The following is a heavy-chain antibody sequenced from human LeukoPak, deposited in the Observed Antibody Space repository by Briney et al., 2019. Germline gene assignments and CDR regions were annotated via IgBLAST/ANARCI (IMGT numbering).Heavy chain of an antibody. CDR3: VSGNDPDYLWTTYRLDAFDI. V-gene: IGHV3-21*01. J-gene: IGHJ3*02. CDR1: GYTFRDYS. D-gene: IGHD3-16*02. CDR2: ISSTGTYI. Sequence: GGSLRLSCAASGYTFRDYSVNWVRQVPGKGLEWVSSISSTGTYIYYADSVEGRFTISRDNAKNSLFLQMNSLRDEDTAVYYCVSGNDPDYLWTTYRLDAFDIWGQGTMVIVSS.